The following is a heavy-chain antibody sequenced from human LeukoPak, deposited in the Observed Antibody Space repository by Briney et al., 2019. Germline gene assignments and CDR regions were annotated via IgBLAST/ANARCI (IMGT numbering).Heavy chain of an antibody. J-gene: IGHJ2*01. Sequence: ETLSLTCTVSGGSISSSYWTWVRQAPGKGLEWVSILYSGSSTYYADSVEGRFTISRDSSKNTLFLQMNDLRAEDTAVYYCARVGDHFHWYLDLWGRGTLVTVSS. CDR2: LYSGSST. D-gene: IGHD3-3*02. CDR3: ARVGDHFHWYLDL. V-gene: IGHV3-53*01. CDR1: GGSISSSY.